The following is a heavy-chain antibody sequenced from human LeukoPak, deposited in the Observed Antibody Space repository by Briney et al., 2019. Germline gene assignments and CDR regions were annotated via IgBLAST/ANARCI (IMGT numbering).Heavy chain of an antibody. V-gene: IGHV2-5*01. CDR2: LYWNDYK. CDR3: AHNGPGDYDILTGYPNNPHAFDI. Sequence: GPPLLKLPQPRTLNRSFSVFSLSTTGVGVGWIRQPPRMPLEQLALLYWNDYKRYSPSLKSRHTITKDTTKNHVVLTMTNLDPVDTATYYCAHNGPGDYDILTGYPNNPHAFDIWGQGTMVTVSS. J-gene: IGHJ3*02. CDR1: VFSLSTTGVG. D-gene: IGHD3-9*01.